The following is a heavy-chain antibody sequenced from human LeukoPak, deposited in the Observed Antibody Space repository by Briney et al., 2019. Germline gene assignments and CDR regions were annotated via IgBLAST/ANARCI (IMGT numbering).Heavy chain of an antibody. V-gene: IGHV1-46*01. CDR3: ATERSGGTWFDP. CDR1: GYTFTTYH. CDR2: IDTSDGNT. J-gene: IGHJ5*02. D-gene: IGHD2-15*01. Sequence: ASVKVSCKASGYTFTTYHMHWVRQAPGQGLEWVGMIDTSDGNTNYAQKFLDRVTMTRDTSTSTVYMELSGLRSYDTAVYYCATERSGGTWFDPWDQGTLVTVSS.